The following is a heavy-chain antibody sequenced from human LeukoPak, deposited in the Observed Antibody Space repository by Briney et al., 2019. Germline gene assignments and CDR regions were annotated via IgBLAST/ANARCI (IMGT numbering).Heavy chain of an antibody. D-gene: IGHD6-13*01. J-gene: IGHJ4*02. Sequence: GGSLRLSCAASGFTFNNYVMNWVRQAPGKGLEWVSAITDSSTSTHYADSVKGRFTISRHNSKNTLYLQMNSLRAEDTAVYYCAKGSSSSRPYYFDYWGQGTLVTVSS. CDR1: GFTFNNYV. V-gene: IGHV3-23*01. CDR3: AKGSSSSRPYYFDY. CDR2: ITDSSTST.